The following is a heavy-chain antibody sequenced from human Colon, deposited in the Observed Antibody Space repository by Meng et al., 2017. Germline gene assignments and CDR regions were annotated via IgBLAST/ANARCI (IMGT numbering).Heavy chain of an antibody. CDR2: ISRPGTTI. V-gene: IGHV3-11*04. Sequence: QVQGSGAGGGMLAPFVSLRLPCEAYGFIFGDYYMTWVRPAPGKGLEWIAYISRPGTTIHYADSVKGPFTIARDHANNSVSLQMASLRAEDTALYFCASPSPATHQYFHDWGQGTLVTVSS. CDR1: GFIFGDYY. CDR3: ASPSPATHQYFHD. J-gene: IGHJ1*01.